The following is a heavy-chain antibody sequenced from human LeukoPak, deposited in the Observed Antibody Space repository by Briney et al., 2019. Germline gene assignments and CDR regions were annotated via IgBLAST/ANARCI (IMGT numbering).Heavy chain of an antibody. V-gene: IGHV1-2*02. J-gene: IGHJ4*02. CDR1: GYTFTGYY. D-gene: IGHD2-2*02. CDR2: INPNSVGT. CDR3: AVSSTRRVVVVPAAIRAVNY. Sequence: ASVKVSCEASGYTFTGYYMHWVPPAPGQGLEWMGCINPNSVGTNDAQKFQGRHTMTRDTSISTANMELSRLRSDNTAVYYCAVSSTRRVVVVPAAIRAVNYWGQGTLVTVSS.